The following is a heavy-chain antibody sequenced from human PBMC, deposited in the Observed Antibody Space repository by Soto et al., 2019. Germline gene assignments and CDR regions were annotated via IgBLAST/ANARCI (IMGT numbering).Heavy chain of an antibody. D-gene: IGHD3-9*01. CDR3: ASGFDDILTGYYVSPLWFDP. J-gene: IGHJ5*02. CDR1: GFTFYSYV. V-gene: IGHV3-21*01. CDR2: ISSSSSYI. Sequence: PAGSLRPSCASCGFTFYSYVMDWVRQAPGKGLEWVSSISSSSSYIYYADSVKGRFTISRDNAKNSLYLQMNSLRAEDTAVYYCASGFDDILTGYYVSPLWFDPWGQGTLVTVSS.